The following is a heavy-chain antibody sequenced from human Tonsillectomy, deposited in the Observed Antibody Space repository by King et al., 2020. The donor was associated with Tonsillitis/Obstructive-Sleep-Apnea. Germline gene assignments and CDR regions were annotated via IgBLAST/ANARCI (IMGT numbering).Heavy chain of an antibody. J-gene: IGHJ4*02. V-gene: IGHV1-18*01. CDR3: ARDSMSHYYDSSAYYTFNY. CDR1: GYTFTNYG. Sequence: QVQLVESGAEVKKPGASVKVSCKASGYTFTNYGISWVRQAPGQGLEWMAWISAHNGHTNYARKFQGRVTMTTDASTSTAYMELRSLRSDDTAVYYCARDSMSHYYDSSAYYTFNYWGQGTLVTVSS. D-gene: IGHD3-22*01. CDR2: ISAHNGHT.